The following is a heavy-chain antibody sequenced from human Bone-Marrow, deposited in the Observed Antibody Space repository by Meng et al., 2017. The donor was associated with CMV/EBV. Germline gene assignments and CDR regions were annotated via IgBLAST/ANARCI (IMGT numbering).Heavy chain of an antibody. CDR2: INPILRIA. V-gene: IGHV1-69*10. CDR3: SRLEMKIPPRTKIFWFDP. Sequence: SVKVSCKPSGGTFGNNAILGVRQAPGQGLEWMGEINPILRIANHAQKLQGRVTITAAESTTTAYMELSSLRSEDTAVYYCSRLEMKIPPRTKIFWFDPWGQGTLVTVSS. J-gene: IGHJ5*02. CDR1: GGTFGNNA. D-gene: IGHD5-24*01.